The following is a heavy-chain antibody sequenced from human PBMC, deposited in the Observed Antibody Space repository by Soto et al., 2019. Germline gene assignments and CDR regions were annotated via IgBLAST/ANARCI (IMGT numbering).Heavy chain of an antibody. CDR2: INHSGST. V-gene: IGHV4-34*01. J-gene: IGHJ4*02. CDR3: ARQRPFITFPTPQSYFDY. Sequence: QVQLQQWGAGLLKPSETLSLTCAVYGGSFSGYYWSWIRQPPGKGLEWIGEINHSGSTNYNPSLKSRVTISVDTSKNQFSLKLSYVTTVHTAVYYCARQRPFITFPTPQSYFDYWGQGTLVTVSS. D-gene: IGHD1-20*01. CDR1: GGSFSGYY.